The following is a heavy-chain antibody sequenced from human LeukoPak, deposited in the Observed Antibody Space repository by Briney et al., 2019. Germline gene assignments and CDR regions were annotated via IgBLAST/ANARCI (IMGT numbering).Heavy chain of an antibody. CDR3: AREGHDSSGYYYFDY. Sequence: SETLSLTCTVSGGSISNYYWSWIRQPPGKGLEWIGYIYDSGNTYYNPSLKSRVSISVDTSKNQFSLTLSSVTAADTAVYYCAREGHDSSGYYYFDYWGQGTLATVSS. J-gene: IGHJ4*02. CDR2: IYDSGNT. D-gene: IGHD3-22*01. CDR1: GGSISNYY. V-gene: IGHV4-59*01.